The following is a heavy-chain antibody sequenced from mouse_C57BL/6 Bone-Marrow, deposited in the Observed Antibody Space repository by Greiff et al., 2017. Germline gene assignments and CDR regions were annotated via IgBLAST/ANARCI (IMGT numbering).Heavy chain of an antibody. J-gene: IGHJ3*01. CDR2: IDPENVDT. CDR3: TIEGYDGWFAY. Sequence: EVQLQQSGAELVRPGASVKLSCTASGFNIKDDYMHWVKQRPEQGLEWIGWIDPENVDTEYASKFQGKATITADTSSNTAYLQLSSLTSEDTAVYYWTIEGYDGWFAYWGQGTLVTVSA. CDR1: GFNIKDDY. V-gene: IGHV14-4*01. D-gene: IGHD2-2*01.